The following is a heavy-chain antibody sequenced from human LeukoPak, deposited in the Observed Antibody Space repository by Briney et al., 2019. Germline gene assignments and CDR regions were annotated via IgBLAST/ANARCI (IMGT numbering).Heavy chain of an antibody. V-gene: IGHV3-7*01. CDR3: ARDFFAFGGVIALLDY. CDR1: GFTFSSYG. J-gene: IGHJ4*02. CDR2: IKLDGSEK. D-gene: IGHD3-16*02. Sequence: PGGSLRLSCAASGFTFSSYGMHWVRQAPGKGLEWVANIKLDGSEKYYVDSVKGRFTISRDNAKKSLLQMNSLRDEDTAVYYCARDFFAFGGVIALLDYWGQGTLVTVSS.